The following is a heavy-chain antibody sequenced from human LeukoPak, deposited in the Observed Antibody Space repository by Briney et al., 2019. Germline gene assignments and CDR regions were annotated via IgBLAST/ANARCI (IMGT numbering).Heavy chain of an antibody. V-gene: IGHV1-8*03. D-gene: IGHD3-3*01. CDR1: GYTFTSYD. CDR2: MNPNSGNT. CDR3: ARALTYYDFWSGYYTLYYFDY. J-gene: IGHJ4*02. Sequence: GASVKVSCKASGYTFTSYDINWVRQATGQGLEWMGWMNPNSGNTGYAQKFQGRVTITRNTSISTAYMELSSLRSEDTAVYYCARALTYYDFWSGYYTLYYFDYWGQRTLVTVSS.